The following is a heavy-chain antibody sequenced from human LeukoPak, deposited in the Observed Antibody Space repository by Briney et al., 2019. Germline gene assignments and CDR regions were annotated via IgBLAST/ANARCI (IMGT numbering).Heavy chain of an antibody. D-gene: IGHD4-17*01. CDR3: ARGHGGRYGDYVYFDY. CDR1: GGSFSGYY. CDR2: INHSGST. Sequence: SETLSLTCAVYGGSFSGYYWSWIRQPPGKGLEWIGEINHSGSTNYNPSLKSRVTISVDTSKNQFSLKLSSVTAADTAVYYCARGHGGRYGDYVYFDYWGQGTLVTVSS. V-gene: IGHV4-34*01. J-gene: IGHJ4*02.